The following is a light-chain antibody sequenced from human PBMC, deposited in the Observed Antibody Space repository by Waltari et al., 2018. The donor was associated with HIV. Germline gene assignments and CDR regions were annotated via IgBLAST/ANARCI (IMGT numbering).Light chain of an antibody. V-gene: IGLV2-23*01. Sequence: QSALTQPASVSGSPGQSITISSTGTSRDVGTYSLVSWYQHHPGKAPKLMIYEGNTRPSGVSNRFSGSKSGNTASLTISGLQAEDEADYYCSSYTSFSTVLFGGGTKLTVL. CDR3: SSYTSFSTVL. CDR1: SRDVGTYSL. CDR2: EGN. J-gene: IGLJ2*01.